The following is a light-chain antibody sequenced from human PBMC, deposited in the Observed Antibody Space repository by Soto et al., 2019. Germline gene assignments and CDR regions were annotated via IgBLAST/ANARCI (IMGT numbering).Light chain of an antibody. CDR2: DAS. CDR1: QSVRSS. J-gene: IGKJ5*01. V-gene: IGKV3-11*01. CDR3: QQRSNWPLP. Sequence: NVFIQRPAARRLGQGERAPLSRRATQSVRSSLAWYRQQPGQAPRLLIYDASRRATGIQARFSGSGSGTDFTLTISSLEPEDVAVYHCQQRSNWPLPVGQGTRVDIK.